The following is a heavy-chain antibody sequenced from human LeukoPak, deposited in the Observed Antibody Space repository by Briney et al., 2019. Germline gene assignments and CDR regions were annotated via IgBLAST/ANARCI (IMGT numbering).Heavy chain of an antibody. CDR3: ARDRLYYYCMDV. CDR2: ISSSSSYI. Sequence: GGSLRLSCAASGFTFSSYSMNWVRQAPGKGLEWVSSISSSSSYIYYADSVKGRFTISRDNAKNSLYLQMNSLRAEDTAVYHCARDRLYYYCMDVWGKGTTVTVSS. J-gene: IGHJ6*03. CDR1: GFTFSSYS. V-gene: IGHV3-21*01. D-gene: IGHD6-25*01.